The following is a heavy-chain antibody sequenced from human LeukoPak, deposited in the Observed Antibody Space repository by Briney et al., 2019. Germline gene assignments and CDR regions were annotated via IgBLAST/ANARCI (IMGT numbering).Heavy chain of an antibody. V-gene: IGHV3-23*01. J-gene: IGHJ4*02. D-gene: IGHD1-26*01. CDR1: GFTFSSYA. CDR3: AKVRSVGELLGFDY. Sequence: GGSLRLSCAASGFTFSSYAMSWVRQAPGKGLEWVSAISNSGGSTYYADSVKGRFTISRDNSKNTLYLRMNTLRAEDTAVYYCAKVRSVGELLGFDYWGQGTLVTVPS. CDR2: ISNSGGST.